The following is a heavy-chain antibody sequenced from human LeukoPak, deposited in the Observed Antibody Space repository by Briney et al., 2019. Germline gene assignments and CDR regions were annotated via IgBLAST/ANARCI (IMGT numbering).Heavy chain of an antibody. CDR1: GGSISSSSYY. V-gene: IGHV4-61*02. CDR3: AISSSWPFDY. CDR2: IYTSGST. D-gene: IGHD6-13*01. J-gene: IGHJ4*02. Sequence: SETVSLPCTVSGGSISSSSYYCSWIRQPAGKGLEWIGRIYTSGSTNYNPSLKSRVTMSVDTSKNQISLILSSVTAADTAVYYCAISSSWPFDYWGQGTLVTVSS.